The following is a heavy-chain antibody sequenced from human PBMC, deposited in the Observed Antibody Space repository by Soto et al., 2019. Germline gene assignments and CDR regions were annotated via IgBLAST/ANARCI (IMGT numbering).Heavy chain of an antibody. CDR1: GGSFSGYY. Sequence: SETLSLTCAVYGGSFSGYYWSWIRQPPGKGLEWIGEINHSGSTNYNPSLKSRVTISVDTSKNQFSLKLSSVTAADTAVYDCSREGYYYDSSGYFDYWGQGTLVTVSS. V-gene: IGHV4-34*01. CDR3: SREGYYYDSSGYFDY. D-gene: IGHD3-22*01. CDR2: INHSGST. J-gene: IGHJ4*02.